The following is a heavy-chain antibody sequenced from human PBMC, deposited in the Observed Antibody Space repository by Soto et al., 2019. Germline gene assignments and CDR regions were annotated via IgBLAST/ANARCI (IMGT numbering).Heavy chain of an antibody. D-gene: IGHD3-22*01. CDR3: ASSRGDYYDNTGYKEEDT. V-gene: IGHV4-39*01. CDR1: GDSISSRSYY. CDR2: IFYSGST. Sequence: SETLSLTCTVSGDSISSRSYYWGWIRQPPGKGLEWIGSIFYSGSTYYNPSLKSRLTISVDTSKNQFSLKLSSVTAADTAVYYCASSRGDYYDNTGYKEEDTWGQGTLVTVSS. J-gene: IGHJ5*02.